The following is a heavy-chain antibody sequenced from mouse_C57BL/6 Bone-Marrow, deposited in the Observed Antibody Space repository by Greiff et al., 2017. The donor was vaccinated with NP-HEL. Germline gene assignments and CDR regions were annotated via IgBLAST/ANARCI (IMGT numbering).Heavy chain of an antibody. CDR2: ISNGGGST. CDR1: GFTFSDYY. J-gene: IGHJ3*01. D-gene: IGHD1-1*01. V-gene: IGHV5-12*01. Sequence: EVKLMESGGGLVQPGGSLKLSCAASGFTFSDYYMYWVRQTPEKRLEWVAYISNGGGSTYYPDTVKGRFTISRDNAKNTLYLQMSRLKSEDTAMYYCARRDFMAWFAYWGQGTLVTVSA. CDR3: ARRDFMAWFAY.